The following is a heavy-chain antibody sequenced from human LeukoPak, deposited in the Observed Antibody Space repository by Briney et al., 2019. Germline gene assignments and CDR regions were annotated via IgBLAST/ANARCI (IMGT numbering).Heavy chain of an antibody. V-gene: IGHV3-30*02. CDR1: GFTFSSYV. D-gene: IGHD3/OR15-3a*01. Sequence: GGSLRLSCAASGFTFSSYVMHWVRQAPGKGLEWVAFIRYDGSNKYYADSVKGRFTISRDNSKNTLYLQMNSLRAEDTAVYYCAKDLEFGPYYYYYMDVWGKGTTVTVSS. CDR2: IRYDGSNK. J-gene: IGHJ6*03. CDR3: AKDLEFGPYYYYYMDV.